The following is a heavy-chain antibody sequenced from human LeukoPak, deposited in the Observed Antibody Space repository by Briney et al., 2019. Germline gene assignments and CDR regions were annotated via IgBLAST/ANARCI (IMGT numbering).Heavy chain of an antibody. J-gene: IGHJ4*02. Sequence: GASVKVSCKTSGYSFSAYAISWVRQAPGQGLEWMGGIIPIFGTANYAQKFQGRVTITTDESTSTAYMELSSLRSEDTAVYYCAREEVLEWSDYYFDYWGQGTLVTVSS. D-gene: IGHD3-3*01. CDR1: GYSFSAYA. CDR2: IIPIFGTA. CDR3: AREEVLEWSDYYFDY. V-gene: IGHV1-69*05.